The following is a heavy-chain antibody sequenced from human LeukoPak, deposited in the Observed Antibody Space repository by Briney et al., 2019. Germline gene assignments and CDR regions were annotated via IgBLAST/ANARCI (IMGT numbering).Heavy chain of an antibody. V-gene: IGHV4-59*01. CDR1: GGSISSYY. CDR2: IYYSGST. J-gene: IGHJ6*03. D-gene: IGHD2-2*03. CDR3: ARVDIVVVPATITYYYYMDV. Sequence: SETLSLTCTVSGGSISSYYWSWIRQPPGKGLDWIGYIYYSGSTNYNPSLKSRVTISVDTSKNQFSLKLSSVTAADTAVYYCARVDIVVVPATITYYYYMDVWGKGTTVTVSS.